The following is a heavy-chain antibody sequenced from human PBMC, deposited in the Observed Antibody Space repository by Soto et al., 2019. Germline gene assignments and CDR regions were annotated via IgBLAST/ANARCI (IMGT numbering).Heavy chain of an antibody. CDR1: GFSLSTSGVG. V-gene: IGHV2-5*02. D-gene: IGHD3-9*01. CDR3: AYRRGLRYFDWLEDV. J-gene: IGHJ6*02. Sequence: QITLKESGPTLVKPTQTLTLTCTFSGFSLSTSGVGVGWIRQPPGKALEWLALIFWDGDKRYRPSLRSRLTISKDTSKNQVVLTLTNMDPVDTATYYCAYRRGLRYFDWLEDVWGQGTTVTVSS. CDR2: IFWDGDK.